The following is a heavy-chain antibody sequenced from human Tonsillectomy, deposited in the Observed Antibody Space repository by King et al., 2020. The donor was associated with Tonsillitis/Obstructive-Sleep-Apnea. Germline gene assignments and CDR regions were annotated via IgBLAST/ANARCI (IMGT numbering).Heavy chain of an antibody. Sequence: VQLVESGGGVVQPGRSLRLSCAASGFTFSSYGMHWVRQAPGKGLEWVAVISYDGSNKYYADSAKGRFTISRDNSKNTLYLQMNSLRAEDTAVYYCAKEGGFGLYSNYGNWFDPWGQGTLVTVSS. CDR2: ISYDGSNK. CDR1: GFTFSSYG. J-gene: IGHJ5*02. D-gene: IGHD4-11*01. V-gene: IGHV3-30*18. CDR3: AKEGGFGLYSNYGNWFDP.